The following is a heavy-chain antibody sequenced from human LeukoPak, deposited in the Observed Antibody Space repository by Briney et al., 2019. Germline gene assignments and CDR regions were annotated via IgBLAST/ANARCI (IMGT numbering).Heavy chain of an antibody. CDR3: AKTSREYSTYDSPFDF. Sequence: PGGSLRLYCPASGFKFSRSAMRWVRQAPGKGLDWVSAVRGSGESTYYADSVKGRYTISRDTSKTTLYLQLNSLRVEDTAVYYCAKTSREYSTYDSPFDFWGQGTPVTVSS. CDR1: GFKFSRSA. V-gene: IGHV3-23*01. J-gene: IGHJ4*02. D-gene: IGHD5-12*01. CDR2: VRGSGEST.